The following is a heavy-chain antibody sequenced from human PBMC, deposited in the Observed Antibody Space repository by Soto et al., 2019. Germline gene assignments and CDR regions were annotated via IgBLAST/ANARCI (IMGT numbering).Heavy chain of an antibody. J-gene: IGHJ4*02. CDR2: ITASGDTT. Sequence: EVQLLESGGGLVQPGGSLRLSCAASGFTFSSYAMSWVRQAPGKGLEWDSAITASGDTTYYADSVKGRFTISRDNSKSTLWLQMNSLRAEDTAVYYCARGCSGGTNCFYFDFWGQGILVTVSS. V-gene: IGHV3-23*01. CDR3: ARGCSGGTNCFYFDF. CDR1: GFTFSSYA. D-gene: IGHD1-7*01.